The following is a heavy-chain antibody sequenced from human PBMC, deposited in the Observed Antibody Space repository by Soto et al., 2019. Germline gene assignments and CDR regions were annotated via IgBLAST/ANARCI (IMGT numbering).Heavy chain of an antibody. CDR3: AKDIRYCSSTSCSTYGMDV. CDR2: ISWDGGST. J-gene: IGHJ6*02. D-gene: IGHD2-2*01. V-gene: IGHV3-43D*04. Sequence: TGGSLRLSCAASGFTFDDYAMHWVRQAPGKGLEWVSLISWDGGSTYYADSVKGRFTISRDNSKNSLYLQMNSLRAEDTALYYCAKDIRYCSSTSCSTYGMDVWGQGTTVTVSS. CDR1: GFTFDDYA.